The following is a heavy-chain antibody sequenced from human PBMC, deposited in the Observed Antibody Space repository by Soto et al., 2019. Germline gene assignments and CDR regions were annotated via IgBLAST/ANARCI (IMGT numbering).Heavy chain of an antibody. CDR1: GGSISTSNW. V-gene: IGHV4-4*02. D-gene: IGHD3-9*01. CDR2: VYHSGDT. CDR3: ARSRYFDWLPLDS. Sequence: QVQLQEWGPGLVKPSGTLSLTCAVSGGSISTSNWWAWVRQSPGKGLEWLGEVYHSGDTNYNPSLKSRVTVSVDYPKNQFSLKLTSVTASDTAVYFCARSRYFDWLPLDSWGQGTLVTVSS. J-gene: IGHJ4*02.